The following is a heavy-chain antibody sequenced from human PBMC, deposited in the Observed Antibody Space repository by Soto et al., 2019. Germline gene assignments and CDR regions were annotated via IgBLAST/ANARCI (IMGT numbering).Heavy chain of an antibody. CDR2: IYYSGRT. CDR1: GGSVSSSNYY. CDR3: ARVSVVNSFDY. J-gene: IGHJ4*02. Sequence: SETLSLTCTVSGGSVSSSNYYWSWIRQPPGKGLEWIGYIYYSGRTNYNPSLKGRVAISVDTSKNQFSVKLSSVTAADTAVYYCARVSVVNSFDYWGQGTLVTVSS. D-gene: IGHD1-1*01. V-gene: IGHV4-61*01.